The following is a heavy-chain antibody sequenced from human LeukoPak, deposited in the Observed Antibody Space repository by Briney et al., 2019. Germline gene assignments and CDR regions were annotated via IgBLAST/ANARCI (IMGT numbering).Heavy chain of an antibody. CDR3: VRGRLLRSTKYFDY. CDR1: GFTFSSYG. D-gene: IGHD2-15*01. V-gene: IGHV3-33*01. Sequence: GRSLRLSCAASGFTFSSYGMHWVRQAPGKGLEWVAVIWYDGSNKYYADSVKGRFTISRDNSKNTLYLQMNSLRAEDTAVYYCVRGRLLRSTKYFDYWGQGALVTVSS. J-gene: IGHJ4*02. CDR2: IWYDGSNK.